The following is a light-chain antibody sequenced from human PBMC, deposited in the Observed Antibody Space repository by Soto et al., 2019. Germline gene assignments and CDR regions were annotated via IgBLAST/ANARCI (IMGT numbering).Light chain of an antibody. J-gene: IGKJ2*03. CDR1: QSVLYSSNNMNY. Sequence: DTVMTQSPDSLAVSLGERATINCKSSQSVLYSSNNMNYLSWYQQKPGQPPKLLIYWASTRESGVPDRFSGSGSGTDFTLTISSVQAEYVAVYYCLQHYNTPPYSFGQGTKLEIK. CDR2: WAS. CDR3: LQHYNTPPYS. V-gene: IGKV4-1*01.